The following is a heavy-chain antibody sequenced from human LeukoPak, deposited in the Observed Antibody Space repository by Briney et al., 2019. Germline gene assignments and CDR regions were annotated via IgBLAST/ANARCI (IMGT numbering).Heavy chain of an antibody. CDR3: VRGVVVVAPARPDAFDI. CDR1: GFTFSSSG. J-gene: IGHJ3*02. V-gene: IGHV3-30*03. Sequence: GGSLRLSCAASGFTFSSSGMHWVRQAPGTGLEWVAFISHEGIEKYYADSVKGRFTISRDNSKNTLYLQMNSLRAEDTAVYYCVRGVVVVAPARPDAFDIWGQGTMVTVSS. D-gene: IGHD2-15*01. CDR2: ISHEGIEK.